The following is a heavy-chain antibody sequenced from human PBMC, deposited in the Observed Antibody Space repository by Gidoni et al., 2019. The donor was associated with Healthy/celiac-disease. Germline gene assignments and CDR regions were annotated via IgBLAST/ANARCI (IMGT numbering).Heavy chain of an antibody. CDR1: GFSRSTSGVG. D-gene: IGHD2-15*01. CDR3: AQGRDGPSGWYFDL. V-gene: IGHV2-5*02. Sequence: QITLKESGPTLVNPTQTLTLTCTFSGFSRSTSGVGVGWTRQPPGKSLEWLAVIYWDDDKRDSPSRKSRLTITKDTTKNHVVLTRTNMDPVDTATYYCAQGRDGPSGWYFDLWGRGTLVTVSS. CDR2: IYWDDDK. J-gene: IGHJ2*01.